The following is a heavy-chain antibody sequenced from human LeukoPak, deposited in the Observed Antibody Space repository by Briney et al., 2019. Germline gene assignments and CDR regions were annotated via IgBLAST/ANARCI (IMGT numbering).Heavy chain of an antibody. D-gene: IGHD2-21*02. Sequence: GGSLRLSCAASGFTFSSYWMHWVRQVPGRGLVWVSRINSDGSGTTYADSVKGRFTSSRDNAKNTLYLQMNSLRAEDTAVYYCARDNAAYCGGDCYPWFDPWGQGTLVTVSS. CDR3: ARDNAAYCGGDCYPWFDP. J-gene: IGHJ5*02. V-gene: IGHV3-74*01. CDR1: GFTFSSYW. CDR2: INSDGSGT.